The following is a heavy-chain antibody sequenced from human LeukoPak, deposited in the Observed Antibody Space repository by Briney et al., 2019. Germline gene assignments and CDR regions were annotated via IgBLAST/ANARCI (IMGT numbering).Heavy chain of an antibody. CDR1: GSTLRNNI. Sequence: GGSLRLSCIASGSTLRNNIMTWVRQAPGKGLEWVSSLSFIDDSTYYADSVKGRFTISRDTSKNTLYLQMNSLRVDDTAVYYCSTSPSWGVWGKGTTVTVSS. CDR2: LSFIDDST. V-gene: IGHV3-23*01. CDR3: STSPSWGV. J-gene: IGHJ6*04. D-gene: IGHD3-16*01.